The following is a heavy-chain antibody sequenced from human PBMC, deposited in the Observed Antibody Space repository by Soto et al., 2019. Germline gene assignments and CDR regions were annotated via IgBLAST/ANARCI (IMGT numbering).Heavy chain of an antibody. J-gene: IGHJ4*02. CDR1: VFFCNNYA. V-gene: IGHV3-23*01. CDR2: IGSIGINT. D-gene: IGHD3-10*01. Sequence: GSLRLSCETSVFFCNNYAMSWVRQAPGKGLEWVSGIGSIGINTYYADSVKGRFTISRDNSKNTLYLQMNSVRAEDTAVYYCAKDSAGVSFGYFVKWGQGTLVTVSS. CDR3: AKDSAGVSFGYFVK.